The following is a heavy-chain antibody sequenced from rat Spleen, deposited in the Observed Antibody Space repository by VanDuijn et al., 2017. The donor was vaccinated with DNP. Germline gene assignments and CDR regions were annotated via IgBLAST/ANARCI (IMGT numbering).Heavy chain of an antibody. CDR3: ASSNWGYYWYFDF. CDR2: IDAGSGST. Sequence: QVQLQQSGAELAKPGSSVKISCKASGYTFTNYYIGWVKQTTGQGLEYIGYIDAGSGSTNYNEKFRGKATLTVDKSSSTAFLQLSSLTPDDSAVYYCASSNWGYYWYFDFWGPGTMVTVSS. CDR1: GYTFTNYY. J-gene: IGHJ1*01. D-gene: IGHD5-1*01. V-gene: IGHV1-43*01.